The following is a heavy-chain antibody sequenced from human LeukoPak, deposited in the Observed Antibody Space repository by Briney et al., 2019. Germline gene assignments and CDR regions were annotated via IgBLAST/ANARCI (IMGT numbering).Heavy chain of an antibody. CDR2: IYHSGST. CDR3: ARAPYYYDSSGPNCMDV. Sequence: SETLSLTCTVSADSISNDYFWGWIRQPPGKGLEWIGSIYHSGSTYYNPSLKSRVTISVDTSKNQFSLKLISVTAADTAVYYCARAPYYYDSSGPNCMDVWGKGTTVTISS. CDR1: ADSISNDYF. V-gene: IGHV4-38-2*02. D-gene: IGHD3-22*01. J-gene: IGHJ6*03.